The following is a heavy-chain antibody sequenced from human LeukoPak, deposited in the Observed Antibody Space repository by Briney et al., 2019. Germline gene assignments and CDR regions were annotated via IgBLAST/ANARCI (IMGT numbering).Heavy chain of an antibody. Sequence: VRSLRLSCAASGFTFSTYAMHWVRQAPGKGLEWVSVVSDDGSIKYYADSVKGRFTISRDNSKNTLYLQMNSLRAEDTAVYYCARDMTVVVITTGGFDYWGQGALVTVSS. J-gene: IGHJ4*02. D-gene: IGHD3-22*01. V-gene: IGHV3-30-3*01. CDR2: VSDDGSIK. CDR3: ARDMTVVVITTGGFDY. CDR1: GFTFSTYA.